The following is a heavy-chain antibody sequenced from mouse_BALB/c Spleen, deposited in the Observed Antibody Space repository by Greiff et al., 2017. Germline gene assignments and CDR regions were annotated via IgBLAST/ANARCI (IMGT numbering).Heavy chain of an antibody. J-gene: IGHJ1*01. CDR3: ATQYFDV. V-gene: IGHV5-17*02. Sequence: EVKLMESGGGLVQPGGSRKLSCAASGFTFSSFGMHWVRQAPEKGLEWVAYISSGSSTIYYADTVKGRFTISRDNPKNTLFLQMTSLRSEDTAMYYCATQYFDVWGAGTTVTVSS. CDR1: GFTFSSFG. CDR2: ISSGSSTI.